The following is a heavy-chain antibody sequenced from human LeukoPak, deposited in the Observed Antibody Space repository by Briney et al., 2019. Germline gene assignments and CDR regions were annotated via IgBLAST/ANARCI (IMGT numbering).Heavy chain of an antibody. CDR3: AKEAGSGAYSGSYSFGY. CDR2: ISGSAGST. V-gene: IGHV3-23*01. Sequence: PGGSLRLSCAASGFTFSSYAMSWVRQAPGKGLEWVSGISGSAGSTYYADSVKGRFTISRDNSKNTLYLQMNSLRPEDTGVYYCAKEAGSGAYSGSYSFGYWGQGTLVTVSS. D-gene: IGHD1-26*01. J-gene: IGHJ4*02. CDR1: GFTFSSYA.